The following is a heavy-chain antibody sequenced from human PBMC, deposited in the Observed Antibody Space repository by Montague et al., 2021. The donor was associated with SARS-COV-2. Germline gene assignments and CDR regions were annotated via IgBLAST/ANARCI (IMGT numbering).Heavy chain of an antibody. CDR1: GDSVSSNSAT. CDR3: ARERWAVGVSFDY. Sequence: CAISGDSVSSNSATWHWIRQSPSRGHEWLGRTYYRSRWSNDYAVSVRSRIIINPDTSTNQFSLQLSSVTPEDTAVYFCARERWAVGVSFDYWGQGTLVTVSS. V-gene: IGHV6-1*01. CDR2: TYYRSRWSN. D-gene: IGHD1-26*01. J-gene: IGHJ4*02.